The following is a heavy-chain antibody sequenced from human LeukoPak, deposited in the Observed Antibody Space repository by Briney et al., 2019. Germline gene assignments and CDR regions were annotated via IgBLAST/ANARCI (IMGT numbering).Heavy chain of an antibody. D-gene: IGHD3-9*01. CDR3: AREVGRGRYFDWLYYFDY. J-gene: IGHJ4*02. V-gene: IGHV1-2*02. CDR1: GYTFTGYY. Sequence: GASVKVSCKASGYTFTGYYMHWVRQAPGQGLEWMGWINPNSGGTNYAQKFQGRVTMTRDTSISTAYMELSRLRSDDTAVYYCAREVGRGRYFDWLYYFDYWGQGTLVTVSS. CDR2: INPNSGGT.